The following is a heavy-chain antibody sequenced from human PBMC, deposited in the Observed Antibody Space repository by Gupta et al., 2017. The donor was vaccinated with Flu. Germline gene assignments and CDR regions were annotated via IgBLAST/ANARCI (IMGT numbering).Heavy chain of an antibody. J-gene: IGHJ4*02. CDR1: GGTFSSYA. CDR2: IIPIFGTA. D-gene: IGHD3-3*01. CDR3: ARDNGITIFGVVIRSFDY. Sequence: QVQLVQSGAEVKKPGSSVKVSCKASGGTFSSYAISWVRQAPGQGLEWMGGIIPIFGTANYAQKFQGRVTITADESTSTAYMELSSLRSEDTAVYYCARDNGITIFGVVIRSFDYWGQGTLVTVSS. V-gene: IGHV1-69*01.